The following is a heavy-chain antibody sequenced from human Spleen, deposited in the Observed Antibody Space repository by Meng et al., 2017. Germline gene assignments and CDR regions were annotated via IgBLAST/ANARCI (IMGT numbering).Heavy chain of an antibody. CDR2: ISAYNGNT. J-gene: IGHJ2*01. Sequence: ASVKVSCKASGGTFTNYAISWVRQAPGQGLEWMGWISAYNGNTNYAQKLQGRVTMTTDTSTSTAYMVMRSLRSDDTTVYYCARDSLSLDVAAAGTLWYFDLWGRGTLVTVSS. V-gene: IGHV1-18*01. CDR1: GGTFTNYA. CDR3: ARDSLSLDVAAAGTLWYFDL. D-gene: IGHD6-13*01.